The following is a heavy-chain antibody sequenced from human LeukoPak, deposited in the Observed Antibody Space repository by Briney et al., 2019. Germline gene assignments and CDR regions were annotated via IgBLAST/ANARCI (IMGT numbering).Heavy chain of an antibody. J-gene: IGHJ6*02. Sequence: SETLSLTCAVYGGAFSGYYWSWIRQPPGKGLEWIGEINHSGSTNYNPSLKSRVTISVDTSKNQFSLKLSSVTAADTAVYYCARGHGSGGGVGMDVWGQGTTVTVSS. V-gene: IGHV4-34*01. CDR2: INHSGST. CDR3: ARGHGSGGGVGMDV. D-gene: IGHD3-3*01. CDR1: GGAFSGYY.